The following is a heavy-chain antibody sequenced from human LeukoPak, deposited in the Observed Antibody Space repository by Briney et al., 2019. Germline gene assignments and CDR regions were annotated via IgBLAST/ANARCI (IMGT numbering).Heavy chain of an antibody. CDR1: GYTFTSYY. J-gene: IGHJ4*02. D-gene: IGHD5-24*01. V-gene: IGHV1-46*01. CDR3: ARRREMATIMGAFDY. CDR2: INPSGGST. Sequence: ASVKVSCKVSGYTFTSYYMHWVRQAPGQGLEWMGIINPSGGSTSYAQKFQGRVTMTRDTSTSTVYMELSSLRSEDTAVYYCARRREMATIMGAFDYWGQGTLVTVSS.